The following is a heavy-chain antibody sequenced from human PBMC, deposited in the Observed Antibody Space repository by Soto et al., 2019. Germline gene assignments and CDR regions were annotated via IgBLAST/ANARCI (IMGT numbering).Heavy chain of an antibody. Sequence: PGGSLRLSCAASGLTFSDYYMSWIRQAPGKGLEWVSYISSSGSTIYYGDSVRGRFTISRDNAKNSLYLQMNSLRAEDTAVYYCARESAALNWFDPWGQGTLVTVSS. CDR1: GLTFSDYY. J-gene: IGHJ5*02. CDR3: ARESAALNWFDP. D-gene: IGHD2-2*01. V-gene: IGHV3-11*01. CDR2: ISSSGSTI.